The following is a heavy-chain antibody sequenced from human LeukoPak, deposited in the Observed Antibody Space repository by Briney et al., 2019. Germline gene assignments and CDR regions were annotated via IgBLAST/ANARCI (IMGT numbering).Heavy chain of an antibody. J-gene: IGHJ4*02. CDR2: MSYDGSER. Sequence: GGSLRLSCAASGFRLSSYGMHWVRQAPGKGLEWVAGMSYDGSERYYADSVKGRFTISKDYSKNTLYLQMNSLRPEDTALYYXXXXXXXASGWNQGLLDYWGQGTLVTVSS. CDR3: XXXXXXASGWNQGLLDY. V-gene: IGHV3-30*03. D-gene: IGHD6-19*01. CDR1: GFRLSSYG.